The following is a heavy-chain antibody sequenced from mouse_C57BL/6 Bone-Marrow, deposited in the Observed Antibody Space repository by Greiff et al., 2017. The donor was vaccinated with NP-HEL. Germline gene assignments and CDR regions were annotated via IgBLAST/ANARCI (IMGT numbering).Heavy chain of an antibody. CDR3: ARRSHRYYGSSGSDMDD. D-gene: IGHD1-1*01. CDR1: GYTFTDYN. CDR2: INPNNGGT. V-gene: IGHV1-18*01. Sequence: EVQLQQSGPELVKPGASVKIPCKASGYTFTDYNMDWVKQSHGKSLEWIGDINPNNGGTIYNPNFKGKATLTVYTSSSTAYMELRSLTSKDTAVYDCARRSHRYYGSSGSDMDDWGQGTSVTVSS. J-gene: IGHJ4*01.